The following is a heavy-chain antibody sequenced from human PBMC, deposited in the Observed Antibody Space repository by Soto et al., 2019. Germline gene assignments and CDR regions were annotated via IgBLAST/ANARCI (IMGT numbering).Heavy chain of an antibody. V-gene: IGHV3-23*01. D-gene: IGHD3-10*01. J-gene: IGHJ6*03. Sequence: PGGSLRLSCAASGFTFSSYAMSWVRQAPGKGLEWVSAISGSGGSTYYADSVKGRFTISRDNSKNTLYLQMNSLRAEDTAVYYCAKDGTGNGELLPYYYYYYYRDVWGKGTTVTVPS. CDR3: AKDGTGNGELLPYYYYYYYRDV. CDR2: ISGSGGST. CDR1: GFTFSSYA.